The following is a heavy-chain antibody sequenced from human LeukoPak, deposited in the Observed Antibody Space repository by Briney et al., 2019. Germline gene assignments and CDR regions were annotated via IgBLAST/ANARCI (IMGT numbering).Heavy chain of an antibody. CDR3: AKVPYFGMVSKAVYFDY. CDR1: EFTFSSYS. J-gene: IGHJ4*02. CDR2: ITNSGNSK. Sequence: GGSLRLSCAASEFTFSSYSMNWVRQAPGKGLEWVSYITNSGNSKSYADSVKGRFTISRDNTKNSLCLQMNSLRAEDTALYYCAKVPYFGMVSKAVYFDYWGQGTLVTVSS. V-gene: IGHV3-48*01. D-gene: IGHD3-3*01.